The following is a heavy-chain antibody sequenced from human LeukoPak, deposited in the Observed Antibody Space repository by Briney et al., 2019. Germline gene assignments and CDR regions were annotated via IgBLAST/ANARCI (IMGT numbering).Heavy chain of an antibody. CDR2: IYHSGST. CDR3: SRDPYCSSTSCWDDAFDI. V-gene: IGHV4-38-2*02. CDR1: GYAISSGYY. Sequence: PSETLSLTCTVSGYAISSGYYWGWIRQPPGKGLEWIGIIYHSGSTYYNPSLKSRVTISVDTSKNQFSLKLSSVTAADTAVYYCSRDPYCSSTSCWDDAFDIWGQGTMVTVSS. D-gene: IGHD2-2*01. J-gene: IGHJ3*02.